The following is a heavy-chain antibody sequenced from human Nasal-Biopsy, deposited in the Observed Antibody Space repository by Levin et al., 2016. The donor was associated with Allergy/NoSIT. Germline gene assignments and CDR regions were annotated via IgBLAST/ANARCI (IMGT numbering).Heavy chain of an antibody. V-gene: IGHV5-51*01. CDR3: GRVFYSTDYWGWLDP. Sequence: GGSLRLSCKGFGYNFGSYFIGWVRQMPGKALEWMGLIYPDDSDARYSPSFQGQVTMSVDKSISTAYLHWSSLKTSDSGIYYCGRVFYSTDYWGWLDPWGQGTLVTVSS. J-gene: IGHJ5*02. CDR1: GYNFGSYF. CDR2: IYPDDSDA. D-gene: IGHD2-8*01.